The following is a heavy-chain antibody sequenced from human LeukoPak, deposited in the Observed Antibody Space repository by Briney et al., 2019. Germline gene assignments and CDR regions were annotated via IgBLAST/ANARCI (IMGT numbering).Heavy chain of an antibody. V-gene: IGHV1-46*01. CDR1: GYTFTRYY. Sequence: ASVKVSCKASGYTFTRYYMHWVRQAPGEGLEWMGIINPSGGSTRYAQKFQGRVTMTRDTSTSTVYMELSSLRSEDTAVYYCARVMTGDAGCDYWGQGTLVTVSS. CDR2: INPSGGST. D-gene: IGHD3-9*01. CDR3: ARVMTGDAGCDY. J-gene: IGHJ4*02.